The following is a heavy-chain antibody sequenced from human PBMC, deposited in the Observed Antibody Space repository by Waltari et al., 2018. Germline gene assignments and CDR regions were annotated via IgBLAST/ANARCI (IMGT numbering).Heavy chain of an antibody. CDR2: INTNTGNP. V-gene: IGHV7-4-1*02. CDR3: ARMGDYIWGSYRYLGRWFDP. J-gene: IGHJ5*02. Sequence: SVKVSCKASGYTFTSYAMNWVRQAPGQGLEWMGWINTNTGNPTYAQGFTGRFVFSLDTSVSTAYLQISSLKAEDTAVYYCARMGDYIWGSYRYLGRWFDPWGQGTLVTVSS. D-gene: IGHD3-16*02. CDR1: GYTFTSYA.